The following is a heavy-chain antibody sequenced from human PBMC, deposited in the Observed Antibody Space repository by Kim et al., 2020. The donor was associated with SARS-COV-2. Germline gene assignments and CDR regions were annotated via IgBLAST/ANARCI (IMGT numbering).Heavy chain of an antibody. J-gene: IGHJ4*02. V-gene: IGHV7-4-1*02. Sequence: ASVKVSCKASGYTFTSYAMNWVRQAPGQGLEWMGWINTNTGNPTYAQGFTGRFVFSLDTSVSTAYLQISSLKAEDTAVYYCARGGETYYYDSSGYFTRLDFDYWGQGTLVTVSS. D-gene: IGHD3-22*01. CDR1: GYTFTSYA. CDR3: ARGGETYYYDSSGYFTRLDFDY. CDR2: INTNTGNP.